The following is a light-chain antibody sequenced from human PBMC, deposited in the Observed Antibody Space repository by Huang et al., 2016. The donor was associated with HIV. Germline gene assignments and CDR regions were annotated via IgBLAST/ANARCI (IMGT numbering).Light chain of an antibody. Sequence: EIVMTQSPTTLSVSPGERATLSCRASQRVGNNIAWYQQKPGQAPRLLIYAASTRPTGISGRVSGSGSETEFTLTISSLQSEDFAVYYCLHYDNWPPYTFGQGTKVELK. CDR2: AAS. J-gene: IGKJ2*01. V-gene: IGKV3-15*01. CDR3: LHYDNWPPYT. CDR1: QRVGNN.